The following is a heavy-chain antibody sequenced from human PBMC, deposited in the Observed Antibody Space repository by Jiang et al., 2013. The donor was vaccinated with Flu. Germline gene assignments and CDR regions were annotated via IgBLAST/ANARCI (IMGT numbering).Heavy chain of an antibody. D-gene: IGHD5/OR15-5a*01. J-gene: IGHJ4*02. Sequence: VQLLESGGGLVKSGGSLRLSCAASGFIFGDYYMNWIRQAPGKGLEWVAYISGGGTSTGYADSAKGRFSISRDNAENSLHLQMNSLRDEDTAVYYCVRGAGALGSVSHVDRYWGQGTLVTVSS. CDR1: GFIFGDYY. V-gene: IGHV3-11*06. CDR2: ISGGGTST. CDR3: VRGAGALGSVSHVDRY.